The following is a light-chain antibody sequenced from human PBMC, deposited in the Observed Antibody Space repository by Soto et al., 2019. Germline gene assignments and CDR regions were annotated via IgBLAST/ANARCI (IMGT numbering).Light chain of an antibody. CDR2: DAS. J-gene: IGKJ5*01. CDR3: QHRTNWPPVT. Sequence: EIVLTQSPATLSLSPGERAALSCRASQSVGSHLAWYQQKPGQAPRLLIYDASNRATDIPARFSGSGSGTDFTLTISSLEPEDFAVYNCQHRTNWPPVTFGQGTRLEIK. CDR1: QSVGSH. V-gene: IGKV3-11*01.